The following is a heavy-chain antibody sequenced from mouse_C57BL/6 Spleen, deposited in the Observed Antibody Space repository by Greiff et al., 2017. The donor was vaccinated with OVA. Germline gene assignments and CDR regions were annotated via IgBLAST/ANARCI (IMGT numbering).Heavy chain of an antibody. CDR2: INPNNGGT. CDR1: GYTFTDYN. V-gene: IGHV1-18*01. J-gene: IGHJ1*03. Sequence: VHVKQSGPELVQPGASVKIPCKASGYTFTDYNMDWVKQSHGQSLEWIGDINPNNGGTIYNQKFKGKATLTVDKSSSTAYMELRSLTSEDTAVYYCARRGNYMARYFDVWGTGTTVTVSS. CDR3: ARRGNYMARYFDV. D-gene: IGHD2-1*01.